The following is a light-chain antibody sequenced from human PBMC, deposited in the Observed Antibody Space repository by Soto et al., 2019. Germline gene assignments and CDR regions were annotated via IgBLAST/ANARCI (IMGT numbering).Light chain of an antibody. V-gene: IGLV3-21*02. J-gene: IGLJ3*02. Sequence: SYELTQPPSVSVAPGQTARITCGGNNIGSKSVHWYQQKPGQAPVLVVYDDCDRPSGIPERFSGSNSGNTATLTISRVEAGDEADYYCQVWDSSSDWVFGGGTKLTVL. CDR3: QVWDSSSDWV. CDR1: NIGSKS. CDR2: DDC.